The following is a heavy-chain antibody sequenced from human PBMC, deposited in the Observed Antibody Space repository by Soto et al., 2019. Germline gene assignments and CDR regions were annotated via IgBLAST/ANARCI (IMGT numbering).Heavy chain of an antibody. CDR2: ISAYNGNT. D-gene: IGHD3-9*01. CDR1: GYTFTSYG. Sequence: QVQLVQSGAEVKKPGASVKVSCKASGYTFTSYGISCVRQAPGQGLEWMGWISAYNGNTNYAQKLQGRVTMTTDTSTRTAYMELRSLRSDDTAVYYCARDLRYFDWLLNNYYYYGMDVWGQGTTVTVSS. V-gene: IGHV1-18*01. CDR3: ARDLRYFDWLLNNYYYYGMDV. J-gene: IGHJ6*02.